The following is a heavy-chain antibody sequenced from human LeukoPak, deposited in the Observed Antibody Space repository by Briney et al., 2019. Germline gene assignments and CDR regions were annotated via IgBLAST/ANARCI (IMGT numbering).Heavy chain of an antibody. V-gene: IGHV3-23*01. J-gene: IGHJ4*02. Sequence: GGSLRLSCAASGFTFSSHAMSWVCQAPGKGLEWVSVIRGIGGATYYADPVKGRFTISRDKSKNTLYLEMTRLRVEDTAIYYCATQELDYCSGGSCFRFDFWGQGTLLTVSS. CDR1: GFTFSSHA. CDR2: IRGIGGAT. CDR3: ATQELDYCSGGSCFRFDF. D-gene: IGHD2-15*01.